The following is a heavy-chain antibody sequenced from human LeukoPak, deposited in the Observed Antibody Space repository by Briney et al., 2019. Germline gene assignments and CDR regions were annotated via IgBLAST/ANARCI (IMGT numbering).Heavy chain of an antibody. CDR2: ISNSGST. J-gene: IGHJ6*03. Sequence: SETLSLTCTVSGGSFSSHYWTWVRQSPGKGLGWIGDISNSGSTNYNPSLKSRVTISIDTSKNQFSLKLSSVTAADTAVYYCGRDALVGYFSYYYMDVWGKGTTVTVSS. D-gene: IGHD2-15*01. CDR3: GRDALVGYFSYYYMDV. CDR1: GGSFSSHY. V-gene: IGHV4-59*11.